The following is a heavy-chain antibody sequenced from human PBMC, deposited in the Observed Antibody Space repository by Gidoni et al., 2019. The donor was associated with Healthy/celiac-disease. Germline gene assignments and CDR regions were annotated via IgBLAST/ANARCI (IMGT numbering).Heavy chain of an antibody. V-gene: IGHV1-2*06. J-gene: IGHJ4*02. Sequence: QVQLVQSGAEVKKPGASVKVFCKASGYTFTGYYMHWVRQAPGQGLEWMGRIKPNSGGNKYGQKFQGRVTITRDTSISTGHMELSRLRSDDTAVYYCARAHSNWSGGSCYSVPFDYWGQGTLVTVSS. CDR2: IKPNSGGN. CDR1: GYTFTGYY. CDR3: ARAHSNWSGGSCYSVPFDY. D-gene: IGHD2-15*01.